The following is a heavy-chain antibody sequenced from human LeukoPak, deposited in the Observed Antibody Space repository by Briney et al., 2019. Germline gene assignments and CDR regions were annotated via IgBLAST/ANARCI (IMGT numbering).Heavy chain of an antibody. CDR1: GGSISSSSYY. J-gene: IGHJ4*02. D-gene: IGHD6-13*01. Sequence: PSETLSLTCTVSGGSISSSSYYWGWIRQPPGKGLECIGSIYHSGTTCYNPSLKSRVTISVDTSKNQFSLKLSSVTAADTAIYYCASQAILAAADTDYWGQGTLVTVSS. CDR3: ASQAILAAADTDY. CDR2: IYHSGTT. V-gene: IGHV4-39*01.